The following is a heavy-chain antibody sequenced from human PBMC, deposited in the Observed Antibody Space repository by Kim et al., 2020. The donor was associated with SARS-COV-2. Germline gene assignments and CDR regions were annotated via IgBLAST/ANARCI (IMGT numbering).Heavy chain of an antibody. CDR3: ARVPFDMWRTSYYYYGMDV. CDR1: GGSISSSNW. D-gene: IGHD3-9*01. J-gene: IGHJ6*02. V-gene: IGHV4-4*02. Sequence: SETLSLTCAVSGGSISSSNWWSWVRQPPGKGLEWIGEIYHSGSTNYNPSLKSRVTISVDKSKNQFSLKLSSVTAADTAVYYCARVPFDMWRTSYYYYGMDVWGQGTTVTVSS. CDR2: IYHSGST.